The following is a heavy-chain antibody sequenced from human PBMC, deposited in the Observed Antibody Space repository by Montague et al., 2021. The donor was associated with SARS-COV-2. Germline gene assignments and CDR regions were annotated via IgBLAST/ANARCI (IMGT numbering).Heavy chain of an antibody. Sequence: SLRLSCPASGFTFSSYEMNWVRQAPGKGLEWVSYISSSGSTIYYADSVKGRFTISRDDAKNSLYLQMNSLRAEDTAVYYCASNVLRYFDWLFPADAFDIWGQGTMVTVSS. CDR1: GFTFSSYE. CDR3: ASNVLRYFDWLFPADAFDI. CDR2: ISSSGSTI. V-gene: IGHV3-48*03. D-gene: IGHD3-9*01. J-gene: IGHJ3*02.